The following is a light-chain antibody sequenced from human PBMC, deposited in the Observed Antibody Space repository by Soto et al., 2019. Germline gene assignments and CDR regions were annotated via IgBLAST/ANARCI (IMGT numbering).Light chain of an antibody. CDR1: QSASSSY. Sequence: EIVLTQSPGTLSLSPGERATLSCRASQSASSSYLAWYQQKPGQAPRLLIYGASSRATGIPDRFSGSGSGTDFTLTISRLEPEDFAVYYCHQYGSSRSYTFGQGTKLEIK. J-gene: IGKJ2*01. CDR2: GAS. V-gene: IGKV3-20*01. CDR3: HQYGSSRSYT.